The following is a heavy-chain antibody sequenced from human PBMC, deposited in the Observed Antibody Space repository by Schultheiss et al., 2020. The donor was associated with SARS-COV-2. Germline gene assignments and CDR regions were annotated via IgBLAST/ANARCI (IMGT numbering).Heavy chain of an antibody. CDR3: ARGGVVTLYFGFDP. J-gene: IGHJ5*02. CDR2: INPNSGGT. CDR1: AYTFTGYY. V-gene: IGHV1-2*02. D-gene: IGHD4-23*01. Sequence: ASVKVSCKASAYTFTGYYMHWVRQAPGQGLEWMGWINPNSGGTSYAQKFQGRVTMTRDTSTSTVYMELSSLRSEDTAVYYCARGGVVTLYFGFDPWGQGTLVTVSS.